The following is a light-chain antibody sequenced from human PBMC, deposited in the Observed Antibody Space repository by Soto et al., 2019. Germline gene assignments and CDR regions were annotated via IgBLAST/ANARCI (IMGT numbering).Light chain of an antibody. CDR1: TSDFGGYNY. Sequence: QSALTQPRSVSGSPGQSVTISCTGTTSDFGGYNYVSWYQQHTGKAPKVMIFDVSKRPSGVPDRFSGSKSGNTASLTISGLQDEDEADYYCSSYAGDYTWIFGGGTQLSVL. CDR2: DVS. CDR3: SSYAGDYTWI. V-gene: IGLV2-11*02. J-gene: IGLJ2*01.